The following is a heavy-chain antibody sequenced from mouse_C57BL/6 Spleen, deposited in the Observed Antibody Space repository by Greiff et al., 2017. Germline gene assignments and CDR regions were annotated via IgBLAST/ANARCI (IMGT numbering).Heavy chain of an antibody. CDR1: GYTFTSYW. V-gene: IGHV1-72*01. D-gene: IGHD2-1*01. CDR2: IDPNSGGT. J-gene: IGHJ4*01. CDR3: ARTGNYEQYYAMDN. Sequence: QVQLQQPGPELVKPGASVKLSCKASGYTFTSYWMHWVKQRPGRGLEWIGRIDPNSGGTKYNEKFKSKATLTVDKHSRTAYMQLSSLTSENSAVYYCARTGNYEQYYAMDNWGPGTSVTVSS.